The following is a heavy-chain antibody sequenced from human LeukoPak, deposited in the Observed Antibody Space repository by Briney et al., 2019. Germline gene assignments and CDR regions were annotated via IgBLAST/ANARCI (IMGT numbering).Heavy chain of an antibody. D-gene: IGHD5-24*01. V-gene: IGHV3-30*03. CDR2: ISYDGTDK. J-gene: IGHJ6*02. CDR3: ARDKGYTMDV. CDR1: GFTFSSYG. Sequence: GGSLRLSCAASGFTFSSYGMHWVRQAPGKGLEWVALISYDGTDKYYADSVKGRFTISRDNAKNTLYLQMNSLRAEDTAVYYCARDKGYTMDVWGQGTTVTVSS.